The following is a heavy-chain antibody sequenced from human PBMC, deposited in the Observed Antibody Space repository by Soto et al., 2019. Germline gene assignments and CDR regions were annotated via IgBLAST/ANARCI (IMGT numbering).Heavy chain of an antibody. CDR2: IGVGGDT. V-gene: IGHV3-13*01. D-gene: IGHD4-17*01. J-gene: IGHJ5*02. CDR1: GFIFSNYD. CDR3: ARYFGDFSGNWFDP. Sequence: EVQLVESGGGLVQPGGSLRLSCAASGFIFSNYDMHWVRQVTGKGLEWVSSIGVGGDTYYAGSVKGRFTISRENAKNSFYLQMNSLGAEDTAMYYCARYFGDFSGNWFDPWGQGTLVTVSS.